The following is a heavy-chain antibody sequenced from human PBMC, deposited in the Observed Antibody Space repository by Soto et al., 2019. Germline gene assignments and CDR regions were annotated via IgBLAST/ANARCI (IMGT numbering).Heavy chain of an antibody. J-gene: IGHJ4*02. D-gene: IGHD1-1*01. CDR1: GESFSGYF. CDR2: INRSGGT. Sequence: PSETLSLTCAVYGESFSGYFWSWIRQPPGEGLQWIGEINRSGGTNCNPSLKSRDTISADTSKNLFSLKMTSVTAADTAVYYCARAAMQGHQLEGQPPTSQTLDYWGQGILVTSPQ. V-gene: IGHV4-34*01. CDR3: ARAAMQGHQLEGQPPTSQTLDY.